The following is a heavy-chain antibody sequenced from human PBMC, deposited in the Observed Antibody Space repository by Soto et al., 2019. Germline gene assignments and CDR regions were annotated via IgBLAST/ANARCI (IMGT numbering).Heavy chain of an antibody. CDR2: IYHSGST. CDR3: ARGLTIFGVVIRVYYYDMDV. J-gene: IGHJ6*02. V-gene: IGHV4-4*02. D-gene: IGHD3-3*01. Sequence: PSETLSLTCAVSGGSISSSNWWSWVRQPPGKGLEWIGEIYHSGSTNYNPSLKSRVTISVDKSKNRFSLKLSSVTAADTAVYYCARGLTIFGVVIRVYYYDMDVWGQGTTVTVSS. CDR1: GGSISSSNW.